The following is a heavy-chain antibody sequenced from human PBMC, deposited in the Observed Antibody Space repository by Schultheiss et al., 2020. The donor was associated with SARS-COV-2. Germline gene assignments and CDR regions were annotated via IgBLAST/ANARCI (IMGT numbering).Heavy chain of an antibody. CDR1: GYTFTSYD. D-gene: IGHD3-22*01. J-gene: IGHJ6*02. CDR2: MNPNSGNT. CDR3: VQGSYYDSSGYYYYYGMDV. V-gene: IGHV1-8*01. Sequence: ASVKVSCKPSGYTFTSYDINWVRQATGQGLEWMGWMNPNSGNTGYAQKFQGRVTMTRNTSISTAYMELSSLRSEDTAVYYCVQGSYYDSSGYYYYYGMDVWGQGTTVTVSS.